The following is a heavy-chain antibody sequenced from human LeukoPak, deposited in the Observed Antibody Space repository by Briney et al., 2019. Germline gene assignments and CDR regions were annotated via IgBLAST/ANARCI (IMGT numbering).Heavy chain of an antibody. CDR2: ISYDGSNK. CDR1: GFTFSSYG. D-gene: IGHD3-22*01. Sequence: PGGSLRLSCAASGFTFSSYGMHWVRQAPGKGLEWVAVISYDGSNKYYADSVKGRFTISRDNSKNTLYLQMNSLRAEDTAVYYCAKDWRVVANRPIYYYYYMDVWGKGTTVTVSS. V-gene: IGHV3-30*18. CDR3: AKDWRVVANRPIYYYYYMDV. J-gene: IGHJ6*03.